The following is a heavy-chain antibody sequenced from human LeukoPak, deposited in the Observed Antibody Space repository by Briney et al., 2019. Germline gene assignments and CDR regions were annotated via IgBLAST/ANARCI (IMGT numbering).Heavy chain of an antibody. J-gene: IGHJ4*02. V-gene: IGHV5-51*01. CDR1: GYNFTSYW. D-gene: IGHD3-10*01. CDR2: IYPGDSHT. Sequence: PGESLKISCKGSGYNFTSYWIAWVRQMPGKGLEWMGIIYPGDSHTRYNPSFQGQVTISADKYITTAYLQWGSLKASDTATYYCARHYSSGSSQVDYWGQGTLVTVSS. CDR3: ARHYSSGSSQVDY.